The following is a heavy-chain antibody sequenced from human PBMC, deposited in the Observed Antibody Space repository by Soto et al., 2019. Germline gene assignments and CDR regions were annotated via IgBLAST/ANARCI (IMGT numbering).Heavy chain of an antibody. CDR3: SRGWYSSSWYSVDY. V-gene: IGHV1-69*02. CDR1: GGTFSSYT. CDR2: IIPILGIA. Sequence: QVQLVQSGAEVKKPGSSVKVSCKASGGTFSSYTISWVRQAPGQGLEWMGRIIPILGIANYAQKFQGRVTITADKSTSTAYMELNSLRSEDTAVYYCSRGWYSSSWYSVDYWGQGTLVTVSS. J-gene: IGHJ4*02. D-gene: IGHD6-13*01.